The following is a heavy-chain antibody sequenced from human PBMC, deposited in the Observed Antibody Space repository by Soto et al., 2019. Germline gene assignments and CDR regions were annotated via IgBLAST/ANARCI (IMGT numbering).Heavy chain of an antibody. CDR2: IYYSGST. Sequence: QLQLQESGPGLVKPSETLSLTCTVSGGSISSSSYYWGWIRQPPGKGLEWIGSIYYSGSTYYNPSLKSRVTISVDTSKNQFSLKLSSVTAADTAVYYCARLEPYGDADPWGQGTLVTVSS. D-gene: IGHD4-17*01. CDR1: GGSISSSSYY. J-gene: IGHJ5*02. V-gene: IGHV4-39*01. CDR3: ARLEPYGDADP.